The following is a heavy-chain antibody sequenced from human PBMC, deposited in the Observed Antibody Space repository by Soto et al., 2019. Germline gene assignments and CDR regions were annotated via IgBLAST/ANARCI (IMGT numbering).Heavy chain of an antibody. J-gene: IGHJ5*02. CDR1: GFSLSTGGRG. CDR3: AHRGYGDYPRDNWFDP. CDR2: IYWNDDK. D-gene: IGHD4-17*01. Sequence: QITLKESGPTLVKSTQALTLTCSFSGFSLSTGGRGVGWIRQPPGTALEWVALIYWNDDKRFSPSLRSRLTIPKDTSKNQVVLTMTNVDPGDTATYYCAHRGYGDYPRDNWFDPWGQGTLVTVSS. V-gene: IGHV2-5*01.